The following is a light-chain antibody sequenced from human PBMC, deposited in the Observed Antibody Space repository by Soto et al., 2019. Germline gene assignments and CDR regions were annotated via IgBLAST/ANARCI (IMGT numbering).Light chain of an antibody. CDR3: QSYDSSLSGWV. V-gene: IGLV1-40*01. J-gene: IGLJ3*02. CDR2: GIS. CDR1: SSNIGAGYD. Sequence: QAVVTQPPSVSGAPGQRVTISCTESSSNIGAGYDVHWYQQLPGTAPKLLIYGISNRPSGVPDRFSGSKSGTSASLAITGLQAEDEADYYCQSYDSSLSGWVFGGGTKVTVL.